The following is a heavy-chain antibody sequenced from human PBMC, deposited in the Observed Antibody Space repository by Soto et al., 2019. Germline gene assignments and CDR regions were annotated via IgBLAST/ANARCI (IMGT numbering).Heavy chain of an antibody. CDR3: ASPDPVTTLAH. CDR1: GGSFSSSKW. J-gene: IGHJ4*02. V-gene: IGHV4-4*02. CDR2: IYRTGST. Sequence: SQPRSVACAVGGGSFSSSKWWNEVRRPPGQGLECIGEIYRTGSTNYNPSLKSRVTISLDKSENQFSLKVTSLTAADTAVYKRASPDPVTTLAHRGQGTFVPVSS. D-gene: IGHD1-1*01.